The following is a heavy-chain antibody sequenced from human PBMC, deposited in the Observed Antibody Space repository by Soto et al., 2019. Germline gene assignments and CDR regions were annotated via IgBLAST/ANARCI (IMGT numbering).Heavy chain of an antibody. CDR2: IRNEANSYKT. CDR3: ARARLGPPILKYFDY. V-gene: IGHV3-72*01. J-gene: IGHJ4*02. D-gene: IGHD2-15*01. Sequence: EVQLVESGGGLVQPGGSLRLSCVASGFTFSDHYMDWVRQAPGKGLEWIARIRNEANSYKTEYAASVGGRFTISRDDSKNSLYLQMNSLKTEDTAVYYCARARLGPPILKYFDYWGQGSLVTVSS. CDR1: GFTFSDHY.